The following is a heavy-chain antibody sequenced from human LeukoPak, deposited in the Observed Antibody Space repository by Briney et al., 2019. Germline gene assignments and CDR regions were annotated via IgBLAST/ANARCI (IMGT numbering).Heavy chain of an antibody. CDR2: ISAYNGNT. CDR3: ARVGYGGNFFDY. CDR1: GYTFTSFG. Sequence: ASVKVSCKASGYTFTSFGISWVRQAPGQELEWMGWISAYNGNTNYAQKLQGRVTMTTDTSTSTAYMELRSLRSDDTAVYYCARVGYGGNFFDYWGQGTLVTVSS. J-gene: IGHJ4*02. V-gene: IGHV1-18*01. D-gene: IGHD2-15*01.